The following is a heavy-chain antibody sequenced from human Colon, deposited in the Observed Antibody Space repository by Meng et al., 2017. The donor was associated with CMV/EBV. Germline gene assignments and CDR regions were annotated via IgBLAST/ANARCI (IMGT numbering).Heavy chain of an antibody. CDR3: ARDMLWGSSSTYFDS. Sequence: SVKVSCKASGGTFRSYSISWLRQAPGQGPEWMGRISPALGIASYAQKFPDRVTITADISTSTAYMELTTLRSDDTAVYYCARDMLWGSSSTYFDSWGQGTLVTVSS. V-gene: IGHV1-69*04. CDR1: GGTFRSYS. J-gene: IGHJ4*02. D-gene: IGHD6-6*01. CDR2: ISPALGIA.